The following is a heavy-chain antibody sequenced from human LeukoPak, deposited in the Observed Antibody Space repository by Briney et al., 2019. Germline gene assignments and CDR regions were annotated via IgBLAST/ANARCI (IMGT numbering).Heavy chain of an antibody. CDR1: GYTFTNYH. CDR3: ARTTSFTASGYDY. CDR2: MNPINGDS. V-gene: IGHV1-8*03. Sequence: ASVTVSCRASGYTFTNYHINWVRQATGQGLEWVGWMNPINGDSGFAQKFQGRVTITRESSISTSYMELRSLTSEDTAVYFCARTTSFTASGYDYWGPGTLVTVSS. J-gene: IGHJ4*02. D-gene: IGHD6-25*01.